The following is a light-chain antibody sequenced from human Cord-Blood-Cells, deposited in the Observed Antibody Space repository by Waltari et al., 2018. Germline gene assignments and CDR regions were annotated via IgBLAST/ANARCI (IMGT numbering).Light chain of an antibody. Sequence: QSALTQPASVSGSPGQSITISCTGTSSDVGSYNLVSWYQQHPGKAPKLMIYEGSKRPSGVSNRFSGPKSGNTASLTISGLQAEDEADYYCCSYAGSDYVFGTGTKVTVL. CDR1: SSDVGSYNL. J-gene: IGLJ1*01. V-gene: IGLV2-23*01. CDR3: CSYAGSDYV. CDR2: EGS.